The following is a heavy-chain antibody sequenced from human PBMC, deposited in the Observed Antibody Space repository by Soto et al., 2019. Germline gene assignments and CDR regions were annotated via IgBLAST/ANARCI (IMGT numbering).Heavy chain of an antibody. CDR3: SRRAPEGFDP. CDR2: IDYRGTI. CDR1: GGSIATSSYF. Sequence: QLRLQESGPRLAKPSETLSLTCTVSGGSIATSSYFWAWIRRPPGKGLEWIGSIDYRGTIYNNPSLKSRVTISVDTSKNHFSLNLDSVTAADTALYYCSRRAPEGFDPWGQGNMVTVSS. J-gene: IGHJ5*02. V-gene: IGHV4-39*02.